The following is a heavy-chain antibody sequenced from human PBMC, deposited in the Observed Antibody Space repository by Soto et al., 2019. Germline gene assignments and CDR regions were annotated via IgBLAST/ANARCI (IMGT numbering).Heavy chain of an antibody. CDR1: GCTFSSYA. D-gene: IGHD6-13*01. V-gene: IGHV1-69*13. Sequence: ASVKVSCKASGCTFSSYAISWVRQAPGQGLEWMGGIIPIFGTANYAQKFQGRVTITADESTSTAYMELSSPRSEDTAVYYCAMDWNSSPMGAFDIWGQGTMVTVSS. CDR3: AMDWNSSPMGAFDI. CDR2: IIPIFGTA. J-gene: IGHJ3*02.